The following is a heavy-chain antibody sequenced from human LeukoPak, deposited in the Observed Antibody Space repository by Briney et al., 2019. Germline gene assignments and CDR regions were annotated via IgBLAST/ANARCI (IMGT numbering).Heavy chain of an antibody. V-gene: IGHV1-2*02. CDR1: GYTFPLYY. D-gene: IGHD2-2*01. CDR2: ILPNSGDT. CDR3: ARPPHELVSAAPFDS. Sequence: GASVKVSCKASGYTFPLYYIHWLRQAPGEGLEWVGWILPNSGDTFYAQRFRGRVTMTSDTSTNTAYMDLYKLTSDDTAVYFCARPPHELVSAAPFDSWGQGTLVTVSS. J-gene: IGHJ4*02.